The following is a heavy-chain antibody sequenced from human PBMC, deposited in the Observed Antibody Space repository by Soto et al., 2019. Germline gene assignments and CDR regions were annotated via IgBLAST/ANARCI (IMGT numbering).Heavy chain of an antibody. V-gene: IGHV2-26*01. D-gene: IGHD5-18*01. J-gene: IGHJ4*02. Sequence: QVTLKESGPVLVKPTETLTLTCTVSGFSLSNARMGVSWIRQPPGKALEWLAHIFSNDEKSYSTSLKSRLTISKDTSKSQVVLTMTNMDPVDTATYYCARIHTPDTAMVPFYFDYWGQGTLVTVSS. CDR1: GFSLSNARMG. CDR3: ARIHTPDTAMVPFYFDY. CDR2: IFSNDEK.